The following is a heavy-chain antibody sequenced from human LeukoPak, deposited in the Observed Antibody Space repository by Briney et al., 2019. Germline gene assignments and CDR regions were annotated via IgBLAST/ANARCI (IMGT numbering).Heavy chain of an antibody. CDR3: ARRHYYNGRAYYFLDY. Sequence: PSETLSLTCTVSGGSISSYYWSWIRQPPGKGLEWIGYISYSGSTNYNPSLKSRVTISVDTSRNQFSLKLSSLTAADTAVYYCARRHYYNGRAYYFLDYWGQGTLVTVSS. J-gene: IGHJ4*02. CDR2: ISYSGST. CDR1: GGSISSYY. V-gene: IGHV4-59*01. D-gene: IGHD3-22*01.